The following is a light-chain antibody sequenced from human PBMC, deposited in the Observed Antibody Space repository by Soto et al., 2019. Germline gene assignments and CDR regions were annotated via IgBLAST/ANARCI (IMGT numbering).Light chain of an antibody. CDR3: CSYAGSYTHV. CDR1: SSDIGGYNY. Sequence: QSALTQPRSVSGSPGQSVTISCTGTSSDIGGYNYVSWYQQHPGKAPKLMMYDVIKRPSGVPDRFSGSKSGNTASLTIYGLQAEDEADYYCCSYAGSYTHVFGTGTKLTVL. CDR2: DVI. V-gene: IGLV2-11*01. J-gene: IGLJ1*01.